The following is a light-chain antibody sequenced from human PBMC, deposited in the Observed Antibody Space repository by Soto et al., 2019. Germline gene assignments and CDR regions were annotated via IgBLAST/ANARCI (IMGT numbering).Light chain of an antibody. CDR3: CSFADSNNV. J-gene: IGLJ1*01. CDR2: EVT. V-gene: IGLV2-8*01. Sequence: QSAPTQPPSASGSPGQSVTISCTGTSSDVGAYNYVSWYQQHPGKAPKLLIYEVTKRPSGVPDRFSGSKSGNTASLTVSGLQAEDEADYYCCSFADSNNVFGTGTQLTVL. CDR1: SSDVGAYNY.